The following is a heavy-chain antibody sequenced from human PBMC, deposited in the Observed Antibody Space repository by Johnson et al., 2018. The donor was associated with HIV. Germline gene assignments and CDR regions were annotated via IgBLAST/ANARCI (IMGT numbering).Heavy chain of an antibody. D-gene: IGHD1-7*01. CDR1: AFTFADYA. CDR3: ASGAQFGTVSHDAFDI. Sequence: VQLVESGGGLAQPGRSLRLSCAASAFTFADYAMHWVRQAPGKGLEWVSGISWNSGSTYFADSVKGRFTISRDNAKNSLYLQMNSLRAEDTAVYYCASGAQFGTVSHDAFDIWGQGTMVTVSS. CDR2: ISWNSGST. V-gene: IGHV3-9*01. J-gene: IGHJ3*02.